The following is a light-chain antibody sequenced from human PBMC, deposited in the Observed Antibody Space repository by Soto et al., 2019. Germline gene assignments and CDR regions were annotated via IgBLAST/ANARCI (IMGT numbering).Light chain of an antibody. CDR3: QQRSIWPIT. J-gene: IGKJ5*01. CDR2: DAS. Sequence: ESVLTQSPATLSLSPGERATLSCRARQRVSSYLAWYQQKPGQAPRLLISDASNRATGIPARFSGSGSGTDFTLTISSREPEDFAVYYCQQRSIWPITFGQGTRLEIK. CDR1: QRVSSY. V-gene: IGKV3-11*01.